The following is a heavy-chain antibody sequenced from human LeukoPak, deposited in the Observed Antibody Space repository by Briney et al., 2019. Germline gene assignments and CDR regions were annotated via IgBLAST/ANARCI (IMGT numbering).Heavy chain of an antibody. CDR2: ISGSGDNT. CDR3: AKVAGQWLVRGDAFDI. CDR1: GFTFSTYA. D-gene: IGHD6-19*01. V-gene: IGHV3-23*01. Sequence: GGSLRLSCAASGFTFSTYAMSWVRQAPGKGLEWVSTISGSGDNTYYADSVKGRFSISRDNSKNTLYLQMNSLRAADTAVYYCAKVAGQWLVRGDAFDIWGQGTKVTVSS. J-gene: IGHJ3*02.